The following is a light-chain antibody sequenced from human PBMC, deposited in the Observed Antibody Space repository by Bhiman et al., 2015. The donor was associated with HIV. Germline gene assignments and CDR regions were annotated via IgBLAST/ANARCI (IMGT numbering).Light chain of an antibody. J-gene: IGLJ2*01. Sequence: QSALTQPASVSGSPGQSIAISCTGTSSDVGAYNLVSWYQQHPGKAPKLMICDVNKRPSGVSNRFSGSKSGNTASLTISGLQAEDEADYYCSSYASSGPSHVIFGGGTRLTVL. CDR3: SSYASSGPSHVI. CDR2: DVN. V-gene: IGLV2-14*01. CDR1: SSDVGAYNL.